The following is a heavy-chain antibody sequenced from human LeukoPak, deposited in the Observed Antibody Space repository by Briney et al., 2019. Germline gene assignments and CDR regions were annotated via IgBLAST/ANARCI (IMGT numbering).Heavy chain of an antibody. D-gene: IGHD2-2*01. CDR3: ARVPPPSSTSFTFDY. V-gene: IGHV3-74*01. CDR1: GFTFSSYW. Sequence: GGSLRLSCAASGFTFSSYWMHWDRQAPGKGLVWVSRINSDGSSTSYADSVKGRFTISRDNAKNTLYLQMNSLRAEDTAVYYCARVPPPSSTSFTFDYWGQGTLVTVSS. CDR2: INSDGSST. J-gene: IGHJ4*02.